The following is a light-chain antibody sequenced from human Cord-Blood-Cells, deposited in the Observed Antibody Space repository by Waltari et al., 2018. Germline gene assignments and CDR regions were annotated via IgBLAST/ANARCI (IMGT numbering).Light chain of an antibody. CDR2: DAS. CDR1: QSFSSY. CDR3: QQRSNWPLT. Sequence: EIVLPQSPATLSLSPGERATLSCRASQSFSSYLAWFQPETGQATRLLIYDASNMATGIPAMFSGSGPRTDFTLSISSLEPEDFAVYYCQQRSNWPLTFGGGTKVEIK. V-gene: IGKV3-11*01. J-gene: IGKJ4*01.